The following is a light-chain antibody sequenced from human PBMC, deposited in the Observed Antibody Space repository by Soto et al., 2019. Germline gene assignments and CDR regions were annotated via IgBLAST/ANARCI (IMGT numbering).Light chain of an antibody. Sequence: DIQLTQSTSFLSASVGDRVTITCRASQGISSYLAWYQQKPGKAPKLLIYAASTLQSGVPSRFSGSGSGTEVNLTISSLQPEDFATYYCQQLNSYPQTFGPGTKVDIQ. V-gene: IGKV1-9*01. CDR3: QQLNSYPQT. CDR2: AAS. CDR1: QGISSY. J-gene: IGKJ3*01.